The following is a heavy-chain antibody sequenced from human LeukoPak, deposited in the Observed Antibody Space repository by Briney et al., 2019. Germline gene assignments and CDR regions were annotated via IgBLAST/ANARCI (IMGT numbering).Heavy chain of an antibody. CDR1: GYSISSGYY. CDR2: IYHSGST. Sequence: SETLSLTCTVSGYSISSGYYWGWIRQPPGKGLEWIGSIYHSGSTYYNPSLKSRVTISVDTSKNQFSLKLSSVTAADTAVYYCARAYFDPYYFDYWGQGTLVTVSS. D-gene: IGHD3-9*01. V-gene: IGHV4-38-2*02. J-gene: IGHJ4*02. CDR3: ARAYFDPYYFDY.